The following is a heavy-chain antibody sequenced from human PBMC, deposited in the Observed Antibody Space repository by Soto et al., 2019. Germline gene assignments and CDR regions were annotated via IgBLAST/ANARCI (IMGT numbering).Heavy chain of an antibody. D-gene: IGHD6-13*01. V-gene: IGHV3-23*01. J-gene: IGHJ4*02. CDR1: GFTFSSYV. CDR3: AKGSADTRPDYFDS. Sequence: EVLLLESGGGLVQSGGSLRLSCAASGFTFSSYVMSWVRQSPGKGLEWEWVSAITGSGGDTYHADSVKGRFTISRDNTKNTLYLQMNSLKAEDTAVYYCAKGSADTRPDYFDSWGQGTLVTVSS. CDR2: ITGSGGDT.